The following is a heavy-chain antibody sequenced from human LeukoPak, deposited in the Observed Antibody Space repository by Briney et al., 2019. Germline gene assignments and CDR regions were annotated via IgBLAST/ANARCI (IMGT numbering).Heavy chain of an antibody. Sequence: PSETLSLTCGVSGGSIGNTNWWSWVRQPPGQGLEWIGEISLTRLTHYNPSLESRVTVSLDKSKNQLSLNLTSVTAADTAVYYCSRENGAFSPFGYWGQGTLVTVLS. CDR3: SRENGAFSPFGY. D-gene: IGHD2-8*01. CDR2: ISLTRLT. CDR1: GGSIGNTNW. J-gene: IGHJ4*02. V-gene: IGHV4-4*02.